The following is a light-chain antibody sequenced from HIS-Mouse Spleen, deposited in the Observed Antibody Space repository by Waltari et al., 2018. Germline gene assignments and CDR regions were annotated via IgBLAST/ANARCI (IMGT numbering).Light chain of an antibody. J-gene: IGLJ2*01. CDR1: ALPKKY. CDR2: EDS. Sequence: SYELTQPPSVSVSPGQTARITCSGDALPKKYAYWYQQQSGQAPVLVIYEDSKRTSGIPERFCGASSGKMATVTISGAQVGDEADYYCYSTDSSGNHRVFGGGTKLTVL. CDR3: YSTDSSGNHRV. V-gene: IGLV3-10*01.